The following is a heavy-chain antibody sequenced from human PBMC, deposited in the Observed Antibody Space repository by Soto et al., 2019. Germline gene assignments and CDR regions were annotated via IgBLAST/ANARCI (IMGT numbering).Heavy chain of an antibody. J-gene: IGHJ6*02. V-gene: IGHV1-18*01. CDR2: ISPYTGNT. CDR3: VMVDNYVTPTPQDV. D-gene: IGHD3-16*01. Sequence: QVQLVQSGDEVKKPGASVKVSCKASGYIFVNYGIAWVRQAPGQGLEWMGWISPYTGNTHSATKVQGRLTMTTDTSTSTDYMDLGSLTSDDTAVYYCVMVDNYVTPTPQDVRGQGTTVTVSS. CDR1: GYIFVNYG.